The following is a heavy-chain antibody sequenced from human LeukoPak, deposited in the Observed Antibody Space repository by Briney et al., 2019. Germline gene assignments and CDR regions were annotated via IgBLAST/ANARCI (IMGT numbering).Heavy chain of an antibody. Sequence: SETLSLTCTVSGGSISNRNYYWIWIRQPPGKGLEWIGSVYYSGSTYYNPSLKSRVTISVDTSKNQFSLKLSSVTAADTAVYSCASFPGGYCSSTSCYTGGRFDCWGQGILVTVSS. CDR3: ASFPGGYCSSTSCYTGGRFDC. CDR2: VYYSGST. V-gene: IGHV4-39*01. J-gene: IGHJ4*02. D-gene: IGHD2-2*02. CDR1: GGSISNRNYY.